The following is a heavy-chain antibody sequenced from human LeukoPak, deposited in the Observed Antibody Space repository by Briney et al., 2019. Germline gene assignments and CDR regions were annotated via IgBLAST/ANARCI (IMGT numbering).Heavy chain of an antibody. Sequence: GASVKVSCKASGGTFSSYAISWVRQAPGQGLEWMGGIIPIFGTANYAQKFQGRVTITTDESTSTAYMELSSLRSEDTAVYYCARDSEGSSKGSTLPGYYYYYMDVWGKGTTVTVSS. CDR1: GGTFSSYA. CDR2: IIPIFGTA. D-gene: IGHD2-2*01. V-gene: IGHV1-69*05. J-gene: IGHJ6*03. CDR3: ARDSEGSSKGSTLPGYYYYYMDV.